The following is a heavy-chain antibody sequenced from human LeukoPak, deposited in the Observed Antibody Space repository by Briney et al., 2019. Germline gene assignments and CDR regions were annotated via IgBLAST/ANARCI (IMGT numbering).Heavy chain of an antibody. J-gene: IGHJ5*02. D-gene: IGHD6-19*01. CDR2: IYYGGST. CDR1: GGSISSYY. Sequence: PSETLSLTCTVSGGSISSYYWSWIRQPPGKGLEWIGYIYYGGSTNYNPSLKSRVTISVDTSKNQFSLKLSSVTAADTAVYYCARGVRLDWFDPWGQGTLVTVSS. V-gene: IGHV4-59*01. CDR3: ARGVRLDWFDP.